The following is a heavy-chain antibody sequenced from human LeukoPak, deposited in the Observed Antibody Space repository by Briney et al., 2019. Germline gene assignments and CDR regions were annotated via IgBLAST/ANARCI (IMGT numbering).Heavy chain of an antibody. CDR3: ARDSWGFGP. D-gene: IGHD3-16*01. J-gene: IGHJ5*02. CDR2: ISYDGSNK. V-gene: IGHV3-30*04. Sequence: GGSLRLSCVASGFTFSNYAMHWVRQAPGKGLEWVAVISYDGSNKYYADSVKGRFTISRDNSKNTLYLQMNSLRAEDTAVYSCARDSWGFGPWGRGTLVTVSS. CDR1: GFTFSNYA.